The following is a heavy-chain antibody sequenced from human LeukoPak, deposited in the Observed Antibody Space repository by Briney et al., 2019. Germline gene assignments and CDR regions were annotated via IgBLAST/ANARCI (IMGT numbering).Heavy chain of an antibody. V-gene: IGHV4-34*01. D-gene: IGHD3-16*02. CDR2: INHSGST. Sequence: SETLSLTCTVSGDSISSYYWSWIRQPPGKGLEWIGEINHSGSTNYNPSLKSRVTISVDTSKNQFSLKLSSVTAADTAVYYCARRYDYVWGSYRYRPISHDYWGQGTLVTVSS. J-gene: IGHJ4*02. CDR3: ARRYDYVWGSYRYRPISHDY. CDR1: GDSISSYY.